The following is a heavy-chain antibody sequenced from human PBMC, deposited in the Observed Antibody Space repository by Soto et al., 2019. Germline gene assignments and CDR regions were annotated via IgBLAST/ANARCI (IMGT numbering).Heavy chain of an antibody. CDR3: MTSLTTHDY. CDR1: GFNLSSYW. CDR2: IKQDGSQK. J-gene: IGHJ4*02. Sequence: EVQLVESGGGLVQPAGSLRLFCAASGFNLSSYWMNWVRLAPGKGLEWVANIKQDGSQKNYVDSVKGRFTISRDNAKNSLYLQISSLRAADTAVYYCMTSLTTHDYWCQGTLVTVSP. D-gene: IGHD4-17*01. V-gene: IGHV3-7*01.